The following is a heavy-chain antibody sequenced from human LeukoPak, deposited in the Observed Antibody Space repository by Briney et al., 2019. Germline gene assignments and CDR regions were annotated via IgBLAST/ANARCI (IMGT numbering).Heavy chain of an antibody. D-gene: IGHD4-11*01. CDR2: ISGSGGNT. Sequence: QPGGSLRLSCVASGFTFSSHAMDWVRQAPGKGLEWVSAISGSGGNTYYADSVKGRFTISRDHSKTTLFLQMNSLRAEDTAVYYCAKDLHDYGNYVGWFDSWGQGTLVTVSS. J-gene: IGHJ5*01. V-gene: IGHV3-23*01. CDR3: AKDLHDYGNYVGWFDS. CDR1: GFTFSSHA.